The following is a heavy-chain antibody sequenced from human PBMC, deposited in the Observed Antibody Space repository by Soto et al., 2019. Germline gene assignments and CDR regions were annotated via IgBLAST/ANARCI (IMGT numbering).Heavy chain of an antibody. Sequence: QVQLGQSAPEVKKPGASVKVSFKTSDYTFTTYGISWVRQAPGQGLEWLGWINTHNGNTNYAQNLQGRVIMTADTSTSTAYMELRSLRSDDTAIYYCTREGSAPYYYYGMDAWGQGTTVTVSS. D-gene: IGHD3-10*01. CDR3: TREGSAPYYYYGMDA. J-gene: IGHJ6*02. CDR2: INTHNGNT. CDR1: DYTFTTYG. V-gene: IGHV1-18*01.